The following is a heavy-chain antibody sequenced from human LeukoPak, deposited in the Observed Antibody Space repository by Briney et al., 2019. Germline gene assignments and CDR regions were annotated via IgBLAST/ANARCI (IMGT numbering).Heavy chain of an antibody. D-gene: IGHD2-2*01. CDR1: GFTFSSYG. V-gene: IGHV3-30*02. CDR2: IRYDGSNK. Sequence: GGSLRLSCAASGFTFSSYGMHWVRQAPGKGLEWVAFIRYDGSNKYYADSVKGRFTISRDNSKNTLYLQMNSLRAEDTAVYYCAKGRGDFQLPFGDYWGQGTLVTVSS. CDR3: AKGRGDFQLPFGDY. J-gene: IGHJ4*02.